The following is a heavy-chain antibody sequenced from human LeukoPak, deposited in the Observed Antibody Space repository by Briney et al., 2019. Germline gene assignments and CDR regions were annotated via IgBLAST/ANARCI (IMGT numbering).Heavy chain of an antibody. Sequence: GGSLRLSCAASGFTFDDYGISWVRQAPGKGLEWVSGINWNGGSTGYADSVKGRFTISRDNAKNSLYLQMNSLRAEDTALYYCARVFGYDSSGWFDYWGQGTLVTVSS. J-gene: IGHJ4*02. D-gene: IGHD3-22*01. CDR1: GFTFDDYG. V-gene: IGHV3-20*04. CDR2: INWNGGST. CDR3: ARVFGYDSSGWFDY.